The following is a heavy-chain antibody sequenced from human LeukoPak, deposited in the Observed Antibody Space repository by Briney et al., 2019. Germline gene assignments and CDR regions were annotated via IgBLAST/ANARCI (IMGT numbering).Heavy chain of an antibody. CDR2: IYQSGST. V-gene: IGHV4-4*02. CDR1: GFTFSSYSM. CDR3: AREELGGERGIDY. J-gene: IGHJ4*02. D-gene: IGHD3-10*01. Sequence: GSLRLSCAASGFTFSSYSMNWVRQAPGKGLEWIGEIYQSGSTNYNPSLKSRVSISVDKSKNQFSLKLSSVTAADTAVYYCAREELGGERGIDYWGQGTLVTVSS.